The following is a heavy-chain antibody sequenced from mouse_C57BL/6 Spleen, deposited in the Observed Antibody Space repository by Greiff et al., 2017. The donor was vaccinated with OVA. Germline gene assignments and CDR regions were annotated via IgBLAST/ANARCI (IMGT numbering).Heavy chain of an antibody. D-gene: IGHD2-13*01. J-gene: IGHJ4*01. CDR2: IHPNSGST. Sequence: QVQLQQSGAELVKPGASVKLSCKASGYTFTSYWMHWVKQRPGQGLEWIGMIHPNSGSTNYNEKFKSKATLTVDKSYSTAYMQLSSLTSEDSAVYYCARSGEDGDGAMGYWGQGTSVTVSS. CDR3: ARSGEDGDGAMGY. CDR1: GYTFTSYW. V-gene: IGHV1-64*01.